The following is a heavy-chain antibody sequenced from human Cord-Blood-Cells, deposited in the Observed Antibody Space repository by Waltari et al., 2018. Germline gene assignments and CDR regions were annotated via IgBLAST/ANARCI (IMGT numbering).Heavy chain of an antibody. V-gene: IGHV1-3*01. CDR3: ARAPRYCSSTSCYWFDP. CDR1: GYTFTSSA. J-gene: IGHJ5*02. Sequence: QVQLVQSGAEVKKPGASVKVSCTASGYTFTSSAMHWVRQAPGQRLEGMGWSNRGKGKRKYSKKCQGRVNMTRDTSASTAYMELSSRRSEDTAVYYCARAPRYCSSTSCYWFDPWGQGTLVTVSS. D-gene: IGHD2-2*01. CDR2: SNRGKGKR.